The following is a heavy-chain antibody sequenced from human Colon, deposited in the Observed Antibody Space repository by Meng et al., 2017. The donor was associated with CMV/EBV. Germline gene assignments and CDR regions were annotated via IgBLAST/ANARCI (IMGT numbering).Heavy chain of an antibody. CDR3: AYSQGEVEMKT. V-gene: IGHV4-30-4*01. CDR2: IHSTGGT. D-gene: IGHD5-24*01. Sequence: CAVSGVSISGGDYFWSWIRHLPGKGLEWIGYIHSTGGTYHNPSLKSRLTMSLDTSKNHFSLQLSSVTAADTAMYYCAYSQGEVEMKTWGQGALVTVSS. J-gene: IGHJ4*02. CDR1: GVSISGGDYF.